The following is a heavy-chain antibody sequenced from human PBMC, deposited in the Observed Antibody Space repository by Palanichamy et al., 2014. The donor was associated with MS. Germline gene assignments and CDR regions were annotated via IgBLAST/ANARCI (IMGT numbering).Heavy chain of an antibody. CDR2: IFHSGST. CDR1: GYPISSGYY. V-gene: IGHV4-38-2*01. Sequence: QERLQESGPGLVKPSETLSLTCAVSGYPISSGYYWGWIRQPPGKGLEWIGSIFHSGSTYYNPTLKSRVTISADMSRNQFSLKLSSVTAADTAVYYCARQYHSGGPQEKWGQGTLVTVSS. D-gene: IGHD6-25*01. CDR3: ARQYHSGGPQEK. J-gene: IGHJ4*02.